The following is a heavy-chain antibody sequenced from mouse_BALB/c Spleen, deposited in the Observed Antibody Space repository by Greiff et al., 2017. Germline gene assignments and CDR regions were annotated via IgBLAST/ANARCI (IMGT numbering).Heavy chain of an antibody. CDR3: ARSDGLGYAMDY. J-gene: IGHJ4*01. CDR1: GFNIKDTY. Sequence: VQLQQSGAELVKPGASVKLSCTASGFNIKDTYMHWVKQRPEQGLEWIGRIDPANGNTKYDPKFQGKATITADTSSNTAYLQLSSLTSEDTAVYYCARSDGLGYAMDYWGQGTSVTVSS. CDR2: IDPANGNT. D-gene: IGHD2-13*01. V-gene: IGHV14-3*02.